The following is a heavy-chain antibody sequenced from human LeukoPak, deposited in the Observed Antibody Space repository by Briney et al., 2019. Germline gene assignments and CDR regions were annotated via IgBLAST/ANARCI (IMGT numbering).Heavy chain of an antibody. CDR1: GFTFSSYG. D-gene: IGHD1-26*01. J-gene: IGHJ4*02. CDR2: IWYDGSNK. CDR3: ARAQQPWGSFDY. V-gene: IGHV3-33*01. Sequence: TGGSLRLSCAASGFTFSSYGMHWVRQAPGKGLEWVAVIWYDGSNKYYADSVKGRFTISRDNSKNTLYLQMNSLRAEDTAVYYCARAQQPWGSFDYWGQGTLVTVSS.